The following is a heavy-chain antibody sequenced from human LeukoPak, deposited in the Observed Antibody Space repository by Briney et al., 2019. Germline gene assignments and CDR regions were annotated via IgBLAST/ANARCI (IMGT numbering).Heavy chain of an antibody. CDR1: GYSISSCHY. J-gene: IGHJ4*02. Sequence: SETLSLTCAVSGYSISSCHYWGLIRQPPGRGLEGIGSIYHRGTTYYNPSLTSRVTISVDTSKNQFSLKLSSVTAADTAVYYCARTGGYYYGSATYYNPDDWGRGTLVTVSS. CDR2: IYHRGTT. V-gene: IGHV4-38-2*01. CDR3: ARTGGYYYGSATYYNPDD. D-gene: IGHD3-10*01.